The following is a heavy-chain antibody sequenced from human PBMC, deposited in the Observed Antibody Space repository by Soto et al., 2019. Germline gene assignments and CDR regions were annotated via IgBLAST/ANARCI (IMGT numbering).Heavy chain of an antibody. Sequence: TSETLSLTCSVSGDSISTVDYFWAWIRQPPGQALEYIGYIYKSTTTYYNPSFESRVAISLDTSKSQFSLNVTSVTAADTPVYFCARGRYCLAGSCFPSWFDCCGQRHLVTASS. CDR2: IYKSTTT. CDR3: ARGRYCLAGSCFPSWFDC. D-gene: IGHD2-15*01. V-gene: IGHV4-30-4*01. CDR1: GDSISTVDYF. J-gene: IGHJ5*01.